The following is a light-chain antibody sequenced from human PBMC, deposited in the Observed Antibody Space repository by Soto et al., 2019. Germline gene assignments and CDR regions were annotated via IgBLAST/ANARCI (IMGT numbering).Light chain of an antibody. J-gene: IGKJ1*01. CDR1: QSVLYSSSNRNY. Sequence: DIVMTNSPDSLAVSLGERATINCKSSQSVLYSSSNRNYLAWYQQKPGQPPKLLIYWASTRESGVPDRFSGSGSGTDFTLTISSLQAEDVAVYYCQQYYRTPPTFGQGTKVDIK. V-gene: IGKV4-1*01. CDR2: WAS. CDR3: QQYYRTPPT.